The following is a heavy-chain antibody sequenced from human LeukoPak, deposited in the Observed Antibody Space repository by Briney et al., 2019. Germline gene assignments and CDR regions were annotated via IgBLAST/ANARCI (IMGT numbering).Heavy chain of an antibody. CDR3: ARDTRGIAARPSDFDY. J-gene: IGHJ4*02. D-gene: IGHD6-6*01. V-gene: IGHV1-18*01. CDR2: ISAYNSNT. CDR1: GYTFTSYG. Sequence: ASVKVSCKASGYTFTSYGISWVRQAPGQGLEWMGWISAYNSNTNYAQKLQGRVTMTTDTSTSTAYMELRSLRSDDTAVYYCARDTRGIAARPSDFDYWGQGTLVTVSS.